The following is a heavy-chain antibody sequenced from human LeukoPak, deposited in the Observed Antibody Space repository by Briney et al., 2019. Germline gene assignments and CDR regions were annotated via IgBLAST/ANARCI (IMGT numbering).Heavy chain of an antibody. CDR3: ARQTGSGLFILP. V-gene: IGHV4-39*01. Sequence: KPPETLSLTCTVSGVSISSSNSYWGWIRQPPGKGLEWIGSIYYSGNTYYNASLKSQVSTSIDTSKNQFSLRLTSVTAADTAVYYCARQTGSGLFILPGGQGTLVTVSS. D-gene: IGHD3/OR15-3a*01. J-gene: IGHJ4*02. CDR2: IYYSGNT. CDR1: GVSISSSNSY.